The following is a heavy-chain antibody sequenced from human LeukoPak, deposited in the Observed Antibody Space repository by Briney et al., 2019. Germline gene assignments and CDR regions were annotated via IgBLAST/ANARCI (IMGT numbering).Heavy chain of an antibody. V-gene: IGHV1-2*02. CDR1: GYTFTGYY. Sequence: ASVKVSCKASGYTFTGYYMHWVRQAPGQGLEWMGWINPNSGGTNYAQKLQGRVTMTTDTSTSTAYMELRSLRSDDTAVYYCAIMRYDSHAPFDYWGQGTLVTVSS. CDR3: AIMRYDSHAPFDY. CDR2: INPNSGGT. D-gene: IGHD2-15*01. J-gene: IGHJ4*02.